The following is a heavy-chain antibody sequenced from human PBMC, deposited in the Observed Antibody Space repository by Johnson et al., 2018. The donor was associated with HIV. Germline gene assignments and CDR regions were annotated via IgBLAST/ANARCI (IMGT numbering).Heavy chain of an antibody. V-gene: IGHV3-15*01. Sequence: VQLVESGGGVVRPGGSLRLSCAASGFTFDDYGMSWIRQAPGKGLEWVGRIKSKPDGAAIHYAAPVKGRFTVSRDVSRNTLFLQMNSLRAGDTAVYYCAKPVQYYYDSSGYYSDAFDIWGQGTMVTVAS. D-gene: IGHD3-22*01. J-gene: IGHJ3*02. CDR1: GFTFDDYG. CDR2: IKSKPDGAAI. CDR3: AKPVQYYYDSSGYYSDAFDI.